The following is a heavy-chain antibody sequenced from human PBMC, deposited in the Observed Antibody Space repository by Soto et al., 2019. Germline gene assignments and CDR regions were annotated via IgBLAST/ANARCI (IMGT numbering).Heavy chain of an antibody. D-gene: IGHD2-15*01. J-gene: IGHJ5*02. Sequence: QVQLVQSGGGVVQPGKSLRLSCAASGFTFSTYAMHWVRQTPGKGLEWVAIISNDGNNKYYADSVKGRFGISRDNSKNTVYLQMNSLRPEDTAVYYCAREKEDVVVVVAPLFDPWGQGTLVTVSS. CDR3: AREKEDVVVVVAPLFDP. CDR2: ISNDGNNK. V-gene: IGHV3-30*09. CDR1: GFTFSTYA.